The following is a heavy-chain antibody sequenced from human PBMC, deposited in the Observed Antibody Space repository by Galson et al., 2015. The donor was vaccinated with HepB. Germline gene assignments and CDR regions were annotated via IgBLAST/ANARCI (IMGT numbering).Heavy chain of an antibody. V-gene: IGHV3-30*18. CDR2: ISYDGSNK. D-gene: IGHD3-3*01. Sequence: SLRLSCAASGFTLSSYGMHWVRQAPGKGLEWVAVISYDGSNKYYADSVKGRFTISRDNSKNTLYLQMNSLRAEDTAVYYCAKGSYYDFWSGPPGWHYYYYMDVWGKGTTVTVSS. CDR3: AKGSYYDFWSGPPGWHYYYYMDV. CDR1: GFTLSSYG. J-gene: IGHJ6*03.